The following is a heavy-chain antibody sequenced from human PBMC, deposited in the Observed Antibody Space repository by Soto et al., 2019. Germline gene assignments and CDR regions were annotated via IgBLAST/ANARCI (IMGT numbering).Heavy chain of an antibody. Sequence: PSETLSLTCTVSGGSVNSGSYYWSWIRQPPGKGPEWIGFIYHSGSTNYNPSLKSRVTISVDTSKNQFSLKLSSVTAADTAVYYCAIKRESYYFDYWGQEPLVTFS. CDR1: GGSVNSGSYY. CDR2: IYHSGST. J-gene: IGHJ4*02. CDR3: AIKRESYYFDY. V-gene: IGHV4-61*01.